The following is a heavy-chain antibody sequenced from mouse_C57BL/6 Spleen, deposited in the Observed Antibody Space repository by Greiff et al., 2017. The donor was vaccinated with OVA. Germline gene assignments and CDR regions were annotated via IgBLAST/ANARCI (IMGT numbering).Heavy chain of an antibody. V-gene: IGHV1-80*01. CDR1: GYAFSSYW. CDR2: IYPGDGDT. D-gene: IGHD4-1*01. Sequence: VKLMESGAELVKPGASVKISCKASGYAFSSYWMNWVKQRPGKGLEWIGQIYPGDGDTNYNGKFKGKATLTADKSSSTAYMQLSSLTSEDSAVYFCAREGGTRYFDVWGTGTTVTVSS. J-gene: IGHJ1*03. CDR3: AREGGTRYFDV.